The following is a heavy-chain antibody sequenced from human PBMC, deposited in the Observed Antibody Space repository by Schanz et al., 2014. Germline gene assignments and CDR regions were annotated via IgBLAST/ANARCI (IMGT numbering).Heavy chain of an antibody. V-gene: IGHV3-11*01. CDR3: ARDSNVVTTPCAEY. CDR2: ITSSGSNI. Sequence: QVHLVESGGGLVKPGGSLRLSCAGSGFTFSDYYMIWIRQAPGKGLEWVSYITSSGSNIYYADSVRGRFTMSRDNAKNSLYLQMNSLRADDTGVYYCARDSNVVTTPCAEYWGQGTLVTVSS. J-gene: IGHJ4*02. D-gene: IGHD1-1*01. CDR1: GFTFSDYY.